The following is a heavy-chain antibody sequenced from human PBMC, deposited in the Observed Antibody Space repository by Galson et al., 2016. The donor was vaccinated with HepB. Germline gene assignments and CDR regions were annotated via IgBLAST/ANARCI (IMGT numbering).Heavy chain of an antibody. V-gene: IGHV1-69*13. J-gene: IGHJ3*02. CDR2: IIPIFGPA. CDR1: GGTFSNYG. D-gene: IGHD3-9*01. CDR3: AIDILTGYHAFHI. Sequence: SVKVSCKASGGTFSNYGFNWVRQAPGQGLEWMGGIIPIFGPANYAQKFQGRITIIADESTTTVYMELSSLRSEDTAVYYCAIDILTGYHAFHIWGQGTMVTVSS.